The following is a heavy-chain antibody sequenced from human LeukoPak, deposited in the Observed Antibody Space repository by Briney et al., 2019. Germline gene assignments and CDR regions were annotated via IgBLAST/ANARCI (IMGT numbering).Heavy chain of an antibody. V-gene: IGHV4-30-4*07. Sequence: SQTRSLTCAVSGGSISSGGYSWSWIRQPPGKGLEWIGYIYYSGSTYYNPSLKSRVTISVDTSKNQFSLKLSSVTAADTAVYYCARGYSSGWNYFDYWGQGTLVTVSS. CDR2: IYYSGST. J-gene: IGHJ4*02. D-gene: IGHD6-19*01. CDR3: ARGYSSGWNYFDY. CDR1: GGSISSGGYS.